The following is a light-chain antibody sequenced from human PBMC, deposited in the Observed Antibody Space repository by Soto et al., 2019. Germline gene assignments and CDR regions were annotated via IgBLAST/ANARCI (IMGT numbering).Light chain of an antibody. CDR1: SSDIRDSNY. CDR3: GSKAGSDKHVV. CDR2: EVT. V-gene: IGLV2-8*01. Sequence: QSALTQPPSASGSPGQSGTLSCSGISSDIRDSNYVSWYQQHPGKAPKLVVSEVTKRPSGVPDRFSGSRSGTTAFLTISGLQTEDEADYYCGSKAGSDKHVVFGGGTKLTVL. J-gene: IGLJ2*01.